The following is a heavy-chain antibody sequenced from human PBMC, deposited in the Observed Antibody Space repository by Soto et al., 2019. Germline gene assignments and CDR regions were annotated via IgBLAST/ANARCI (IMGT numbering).Heavy chain of an antibody. CDR2: IYYSGST. CDR1: GGSISSSSYY. J-gene: IGHJ6*03. V-gene: IGHV4-39*01. Sequence: SETLSLTCTVSGGSISSSSYYWGWIRQPPGKGLEWIGSIYYSGSTYYNPSLKSRVTISVDTSKNQFSLKLSSVTAADTAVYYCARQGAAVLGTDYYYYYMDVWGKGTTVTVSS. CDR3: ARQGAAVLGTDYYYYYMDV. D-gene: IGHD6-19*01.